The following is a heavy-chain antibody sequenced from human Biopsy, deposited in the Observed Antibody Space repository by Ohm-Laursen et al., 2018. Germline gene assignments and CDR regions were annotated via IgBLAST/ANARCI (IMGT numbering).Heavy chain of an antibody. CDR3: AADSGSGSHFRFDY. D-gene: IGHD3-10*01. CDR1: GCTFTNYY. Sequence: ASVKVSCKASGCTFTNYYMHWVRQAPGQGLEWMGIINPSGSDATYAQKFQGRVTMTRGTSTSTAYMDLSSLRSEDTAVYYCAADSGSGSHFRFDYWGQGALVSVSS. J-gene: IGHJ4*02. CDR2: INPSGSDA. V-gene: IGHV1-46*01.